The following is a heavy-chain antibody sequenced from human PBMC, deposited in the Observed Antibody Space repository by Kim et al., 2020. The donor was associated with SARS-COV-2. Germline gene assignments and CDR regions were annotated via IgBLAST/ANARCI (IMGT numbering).Heavy chain of an antibody. CDR2: ISYDGSNK. D-gene: IGHD5-18*01. CDR3: ASNDTAMVFDY. Sequence: GGSLRLSCAASGFTFSSYAMHWVRQAPGKGLEWVAVISYDGSNKYYADSVKGRFTISRDNSKNTLYLQMNSLRAEDTAVYYCASNDTAMVFDYWGQGTLVTVSS. J-gene: IGHJ4*02. V-gene: IGHV3-30-3*01. CDR1: GFTFSSYA.